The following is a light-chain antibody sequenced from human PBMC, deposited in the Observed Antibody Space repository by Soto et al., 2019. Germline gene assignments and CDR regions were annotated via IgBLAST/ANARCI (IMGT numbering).Light chain of an antibody. CDR2: AAS. CDR1: QDSRSY. V-gene: IGKV1-9*01. CDR3: QLFNSYPLT. J-gene: IGKJ4*01. Sequence: DIQLTQSPSFLSASVGDRVTITCRASQDSRSYLAWYQQKPGKAPKLLIYAASALQSGVPSRFSGSGSGTEFTLAISSLQPEDFATYYCQLFNSYPLTFAAGTKVEIK.